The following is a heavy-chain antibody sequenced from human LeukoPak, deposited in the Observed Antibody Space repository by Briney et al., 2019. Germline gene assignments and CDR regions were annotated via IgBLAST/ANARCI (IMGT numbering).Heavy chain of an antibody. CDR1: ASIFSSSS. V-gene: IGHV3-23*01. CDR2: ISANDGST. J-gene: IGHJ4*02. CDR3: AKGGCLEY. D-gene: IGHD3-10*01. Sequence: GGSLRLSCAPSASIFSSSSISWVRQAPGRGLEWVSRISANDGSTYYADSVKGRFTITRDSSKNTLYLQMNGLGPEDRAVYYCAKGGCLEYWGQGTLVTVSS.